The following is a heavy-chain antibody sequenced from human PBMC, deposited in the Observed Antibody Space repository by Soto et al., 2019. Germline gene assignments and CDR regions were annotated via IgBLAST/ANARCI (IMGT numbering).Heavy chain of an antibody. CDR1: EYTFTNYA. CDR2: INAGNGNT. Sequence: ASVKVSCKASEYTFTNYAVHWVRQAPGQRLEWMGWINAGNGNTKYSQKFQGRVTITRDTSASTVYMELSSLTFEDTAVYYCARSRAVAGSYFFDYWGQGTLVTVSS. D-gene: IGHD6-13*01. V-gene: IGHV1-3*01. J-gene: IGHJ4*02. CDR3: ARSRAVAGSYFFDY.